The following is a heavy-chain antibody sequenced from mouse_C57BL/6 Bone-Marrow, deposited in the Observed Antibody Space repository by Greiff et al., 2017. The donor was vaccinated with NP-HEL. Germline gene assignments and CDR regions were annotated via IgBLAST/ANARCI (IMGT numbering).Heavy chain of an antibody. CDR3: ASEVSRDAMDY. Sequence: LQQPGTELVKPGASVKLSCKASGYTFTSYWMHWVKQRPGQGLEWIGNINPSNGGTNYNEKIKSKATLTVDKSSSTAYMQLSSLTSEDSAVYDCASEVSRDAMDYWGQGTSVTVSS. CDR2: INPSNGGT. J-gene: IGHJ4*01. CDR1: GYTFTSYW. V-gene: IGHV1-53*01.